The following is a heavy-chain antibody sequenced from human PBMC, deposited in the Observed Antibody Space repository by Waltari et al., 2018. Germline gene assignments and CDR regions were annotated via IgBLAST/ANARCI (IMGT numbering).Heavy chain of an antibody. J-gene: IGHJ5*02. V-gene: IGHV1-69-2*01. CDR2: VDPEDGET. CDR3: ATTRDIVVVIAGAAGLGAWFDP. D-gene: IGHD2-21*01. CDR1: GYTFTDYY. Sequence: EVQLVQSGAEVKKPGATVKISCKVSGYTFTDYYMHWVQQAPGKGLEWMGLVDPEDGETIYAEKFQGRVTITADTSTDTAYMELSSLRSEDTAVYYCATTRDIVVVIAGAAGLGAWFDPWGQGTLVTVSS.